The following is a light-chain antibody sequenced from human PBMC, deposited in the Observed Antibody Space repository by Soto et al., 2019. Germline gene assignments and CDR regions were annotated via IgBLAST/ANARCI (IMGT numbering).Light chain of an antibody. CDR1: ESVSSK. Sequence: EIVMTQSPATLSVSPGERATLSCRASESVSSKLVWYQKKPGQAPRLLIHDASTRATGIPARFSGSGSGTEFTLTISSLQSEDFAVYYCQQYNNWPPLITFGQGTRLEI. CDR3: QQYNNWPPLIT. CDR2: DAS. J-gene: IGKJ5*01. V-gene: IGKV3-15*01.